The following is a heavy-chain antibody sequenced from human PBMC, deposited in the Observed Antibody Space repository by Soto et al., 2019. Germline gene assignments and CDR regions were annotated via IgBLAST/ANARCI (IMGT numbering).Heavy chain of an antibody. J-gene: IGHJ5*02. CDR2: IWYDGSNK. V-gene: IGHV3-33*08. Sequence: PGGSLRLSCAASGFTFSNAWMSWVRQAPGKGLEWVAVIWYDGSNKYYADSVKGRFTISRGNSKNTLYLQMNSLRAEDTAVYYCARGYYDFSSGHNWFDPWGQGTLVTVSS. CDR1: GFTFSNAW. D-gene: IGHD3-3*01. CDR3: ARGYYDFSSGHNWFDP.